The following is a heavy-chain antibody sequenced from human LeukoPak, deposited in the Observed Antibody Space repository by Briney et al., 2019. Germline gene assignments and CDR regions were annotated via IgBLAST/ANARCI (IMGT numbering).Heavy chain of an antibody. J-gene: IGHJ4*02. V-gene: IGHV1-46*01. Sequence: GRSLRLSCAGSGFTFSSYGMHWVRQAPGQGLEWMGIINPSGGSTSYAQKFQGRVTMTRDTSTSTVYMELSSLRSEDTAVYYCARAPGFWSGYSIDYWGQGTLVTVSS. D-gene: IGHD3-3*01. CDR3: ARAPGFWSGYSIDY. CDR2: INPSGGST. CDR1: GFTFSSYG.